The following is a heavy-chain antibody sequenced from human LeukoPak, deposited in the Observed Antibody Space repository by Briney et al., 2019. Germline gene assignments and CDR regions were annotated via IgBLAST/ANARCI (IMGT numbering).Heavy chain of an antibody. CDR2: IYSDNT. CDR1: GFTVSSNS. D-gene: IGHD4/OR15-4a*01. CDR3: ARRAGAYSHPYDY. Sequence: GGSLRLSCTVSGFTVSSNSMSWVRQAPGKGLEWVSVIYSDNTHYSDAVKGRFTISRDNSKNTLYLQMNSLRAEDTAVYYCARRAGAYSHPYDYWGQRTLVTVSS. V-gene: IGHV3-53*01. J-gene: IGHJ4*02.